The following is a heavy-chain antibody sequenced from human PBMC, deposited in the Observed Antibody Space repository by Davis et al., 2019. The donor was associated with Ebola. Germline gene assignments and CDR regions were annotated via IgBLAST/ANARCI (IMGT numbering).Heavy chain of an antibody. Sequence: GESLKISCKGSGYSFTSYWIGWVRQMPGKGLEWMGVIYPGDSDTRYSPSFQGPVTISADKSISTAYLQWSSLKASDTAMYYCARHRGGLVGASGAFDIWGQGTLVTVSS. CDR3: ARHRGGLVGASGAFDI. D-gene: IGHD1-26*01. V-gene: IGHV5-51*01. J-gene: IGHJ3*02. CDR1: GYSFTSYW. CDR2: IYPGDSDT.